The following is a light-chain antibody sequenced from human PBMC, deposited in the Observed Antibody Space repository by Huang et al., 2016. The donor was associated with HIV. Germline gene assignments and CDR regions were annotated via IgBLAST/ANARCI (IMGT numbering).Light chain of an antibody. CDR1: QSVSVY. CDR3: QQRSDWPPT. Sequence: EIVLAQSPVTLSLSPGERATLACRASQSVSVYLAWYQQKAGQPPRLLIDNASNRATGSPARCSGSGSGTDFTLTISSLEPEDFAVYYCQQRSDWPPTFGRGTKVEIK. V-gene: IGKV3-11*01. CDR2: NAS. J-gene: IGKJ1*01.